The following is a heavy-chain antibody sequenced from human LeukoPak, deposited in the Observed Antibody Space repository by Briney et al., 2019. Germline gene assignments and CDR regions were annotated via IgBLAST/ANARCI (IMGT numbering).Heavy chain of an antibody. CDR1: GFTFSSYS. CDR3: ARGVLYSGWYYFDH. J-gene: IGHJ4*02. D-gene: IGHD6-19*01. CDR2: ISSSGSPI. Sequence: PGGSLRLSCAASGFTFSSYSMNWVRQAPGKGLEWVSYISSSGSPINYADSVKGRFTISRDNGKNSLYLQMNSLRAEDTAVYYCARGVLYSGWYYFDHWGQGTLVTVSS. V-gene: IGHV3-48*04.